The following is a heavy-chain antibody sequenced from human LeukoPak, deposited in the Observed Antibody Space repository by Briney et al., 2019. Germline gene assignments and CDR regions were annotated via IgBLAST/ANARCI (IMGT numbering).Heavy chain of an antibody. Sequence: PGGSLRLSCAASGFTFSSYSMNWVRQAPGKGLEWVSSISSSSSYIYYADSVKGRFTISRDNAKNSLYLQMNSLRAEDTAVYYCARGGGLRSYYYMGVWGKGTTVTVSS. J-gene: IGHJ6*03. V-gene: IGHV3-21*01. CDR2: ISSSSSYI. CDR3: ARGGGLRSYYYMGV. D-gene: IGHD3-16*01. CDR1: GFTFSSYS.